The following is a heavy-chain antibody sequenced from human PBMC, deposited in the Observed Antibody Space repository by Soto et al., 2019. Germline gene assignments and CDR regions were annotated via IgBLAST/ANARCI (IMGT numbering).Heavy chain of an antibody. J-gene: IGHJ5*02. CDR2: ISAYNGNT. CDR3: ARAEYSSSWYFRFSDHWFDP. CDR1: GYTFTSYG. Sequence: ASVKVSCKASGYTFTSYGISWVRQAPGQGLEWMGWISAYNGNTNYAQKLQGRVTMTTDTSTSTAYMELRSLRSDDTAVYYCARAEYSSSWYFRFSDHWFDPWGQGTLVTVSS. V-gene: IGHV1-18*01. D-gene: IGHD6-13*01.